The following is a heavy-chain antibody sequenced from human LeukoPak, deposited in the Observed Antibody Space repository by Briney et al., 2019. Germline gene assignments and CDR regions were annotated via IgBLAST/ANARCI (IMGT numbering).Heavy chain of an antibody. J-gene: IGHJ4*02. Sequence: PGGSLRLSCAASGFTFSNYAMSWVRQAPGKGLEWVSGFSGSGGSTYYADSVKGRFTISRDNSKNTLYLQMNSLRAEDTAVYYCARGSGSFSGGFDYWGQGTLVTVSS. CDR3: ARGSGSFSGGFDY. CDR2: FSGSGGST. V-gene: IGHV3-23*01. CDR1: GFTFSNYA. D-gene: IGHD1-26*01.